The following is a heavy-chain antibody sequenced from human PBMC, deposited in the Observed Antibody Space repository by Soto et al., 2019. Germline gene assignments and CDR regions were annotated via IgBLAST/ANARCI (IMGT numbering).Heavy chain of an antibody. J-gene: IGHJ4*02. CDR3: ASGPDGY. V-gene: IGHV4-30-4*01. CDR2: IYNSWST. Sequence: SETLSLTCTVSGVSITSSDYYWSWIRQPPGKGLEWIGYIYNSWSTYYNPSLNNRVTISIDTSKSQFYLKLSSVTDADTAVYYCASGPDGYWGQGTLVTVSS. CDR1: GVSITSSDYY.